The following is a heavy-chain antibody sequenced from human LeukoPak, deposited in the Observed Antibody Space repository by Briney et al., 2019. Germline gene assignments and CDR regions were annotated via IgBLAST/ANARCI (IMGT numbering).Heavy chain of an antibody. CDR1: GFTFSDYY. CDR2: ISSSGSTI. CDR3: ARDKGQVYYDIFSGAFDI. V-gene: IGHV3-11*01. J-gene: IGHJ3*02. D-gene: IGHD3-9*01. Sequence: GGSLRLSCAASGFTFSDYYMSWIRQAPGKGLEWVSYISSSGSTIYYADSVKGRFTISRDNAKNSLYLQMSSLRAEDTAVYYCARDKGQVYYDIFSGAFDIWGQGTMVTVSS.